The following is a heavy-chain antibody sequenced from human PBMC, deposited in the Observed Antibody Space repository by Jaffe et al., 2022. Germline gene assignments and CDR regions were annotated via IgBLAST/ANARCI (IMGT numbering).Heavy chain of an antibody. CDR3: ARDAHQYDSGSYWEKAEYFQH. Sequence: EVQLVESGGGLVQPGGSLRLSCEASGFSFSSYEMNWVRQAPGKGLEWVSYISSSGITIYYADSVKGRFTISRDNAKNSLYLQMNSLRVEDTAVYYCARDAHQYDSGSYWEKAEYFQHWGQGTLVTVSS. CDR1: GFSFSSYE. J-gene: IGHJ1*01. V-gene: IGHV3-48*03. CDR2: ISSSGITI. D-gene: IGHD3-22*01.